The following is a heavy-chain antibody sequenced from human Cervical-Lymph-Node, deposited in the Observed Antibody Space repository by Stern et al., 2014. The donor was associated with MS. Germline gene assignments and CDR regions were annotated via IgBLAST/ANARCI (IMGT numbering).Heavy chain of an antibody. D-gene: IGHD6-6*01. CDR3: ARDNFEYSTESFDY. V-gene: IGHV3-21*01. CDR1: GFTFSSYS. J-gene: IGHJ4*02. CDR2: ISSSSSYL. Sequence: VQLLESGGGLVKPGGSLRLSCAASGFTFSSYSMNWVRQAPGKGLEWVSSISSSSSYLYCADSVKGRFTISRDNAKNSLYLQMNSLRAEDTAVYYCARDNFEYSTESFDYWGQGTLVTVSS.